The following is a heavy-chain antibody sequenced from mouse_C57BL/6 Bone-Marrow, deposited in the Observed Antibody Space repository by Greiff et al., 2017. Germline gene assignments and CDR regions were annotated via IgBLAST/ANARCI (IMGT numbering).Heavy chain of an antibody. J-gene: IGHJ3*01. CDR3: ARDGRGGFAY. D-gene: IGHD2-3*01. CDR1: GYTFTSYG. Sequence: QVQLKQSGAELARPGASVKLSCKASGYTFTSYGISWVKQRTGQGLEWIGEIYPRSGNTYYNEKFKGKATLTADKSSSTAYMELRSLTSEDSAVYFCARDGRGGFAYWGQGTLVTVSA. CDR2: IYPRSGNT. V-gene: IGHV1-81*01.